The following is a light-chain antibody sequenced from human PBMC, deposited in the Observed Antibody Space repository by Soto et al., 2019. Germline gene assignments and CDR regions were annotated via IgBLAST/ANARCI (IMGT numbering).Light chain of an antibody. CDR2: DND. V-gene: IGLV1-51*01. J-gene: IGLJ2*01. CDR1: SSNIGNNY. Sequence: QSVLTQPPSVSATPGQKVTISCSGSSSNIGNNYVSWYQHLPGTAPKLLIFDNDKRPSGIPDRFSGSKSGTSATLDITGLQAGDEADYYCGTWDSSLSVGLFGGGTKLTVL. CDR3: GTWDSSLSVGL.